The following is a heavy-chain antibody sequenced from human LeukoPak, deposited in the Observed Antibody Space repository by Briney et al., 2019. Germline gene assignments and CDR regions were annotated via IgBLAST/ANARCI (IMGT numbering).Heavy chain of an antibody. J-gene: IGHJ6*03. V-gene: IGHV3-30*02. CDR3: AKGSKLLVFTSDHYIDV. Sequence: GGSLRLSCAASGVTFSSYGMHWVRQAPGKGLECVAFIRHDRKNKYYADRVKGRFTISRYNSKTTLYLQMNSLRAEDTAVYYCAKGSKLLVFTSDHYIDVWGKGTSVTISS. CDR1: GVTFSSYG. D-gene: IGHD3-9*01. CDR2: IRHDRKNK.